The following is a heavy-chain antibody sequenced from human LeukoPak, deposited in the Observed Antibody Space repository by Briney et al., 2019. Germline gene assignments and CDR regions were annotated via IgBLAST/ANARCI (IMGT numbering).Heavy chain of an antibody. CDR2: INPNSGGT. D-gene: IGHD1-26*01. CDR1: GYTFTDYS. Sequence: GASVKVSCKASGYTFTDYSMHWVRQAPGQGLEWRGYINPNSGGTNYAQKFQGRVTITRDTSICIAYMELYFLRCDDRAVYYCRATVDSWDQGTLVTVSS. J-gene: IGHJ5*01. V-gene: IGHV1-2*02. CDR3: RATVDS.